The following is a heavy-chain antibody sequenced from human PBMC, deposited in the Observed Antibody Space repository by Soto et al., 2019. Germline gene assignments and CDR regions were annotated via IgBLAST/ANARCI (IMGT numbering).Heavy chain of an antibody. CDR2: ISSSPGNT. J-gene: IGHJ6*02. Sequence: FHAVGSTFPCCAVFLLRQETGPWLECMGLISSSPGNTNYAQNLQGRVTMTTDTSTSTAYMELRSLRSDDTAVYYCAAKVDSISRREASSGLDVWGQRTTVPVSS. D-gene: IGHD6-13*01. V-gene: IGHV1-18*01. CDR3: AAKVDSISRREASSGLDV. CDR1: GSTFPCCA.